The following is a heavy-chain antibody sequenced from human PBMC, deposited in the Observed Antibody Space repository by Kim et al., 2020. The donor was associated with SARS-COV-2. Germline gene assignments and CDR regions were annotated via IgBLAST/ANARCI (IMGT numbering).Heavy chain of an antibody. CDR3: ARGLAAAGTRGHTNFDY. CDR1: GGSFSGYY. Sequence: SETLSLTCAVYGGSFSGYYWSWIRQPPGKGLEWIGEINHSGSTNYNPSPKSRVTISVDTSKNQFSLKLSSVTAADTAVYYCARGLAAAGTRGHTNFDYWGQGTLVTVSS. V-gene: IGHV4-34*01. D-gene: IGHD6-13*01. CDR2: INHSGST. J-gene: IGHJ4*02.